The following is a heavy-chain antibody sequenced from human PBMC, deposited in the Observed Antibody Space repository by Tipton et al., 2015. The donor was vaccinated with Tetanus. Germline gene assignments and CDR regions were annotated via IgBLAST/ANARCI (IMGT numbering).Heavy chain of an antibody. CDR3: ARTAGPTGEYFDL. D-gene: IGHD6-19*01. Sequence: TLSLTCTVSGGSISSGGYYWSWIRQHPGKGLEWIGYIYYSGSTNYNPSLKSRVTISVDTSKNQFSLKLSPVTAADTAVYYCARTAGPTGEYFDLWGRGTLVTVSS. CDR2: IYYSGST. CDR1: GGSISSGGYY. J-gene: IGHJ2*01. V-gene: IGHV4-61*08.